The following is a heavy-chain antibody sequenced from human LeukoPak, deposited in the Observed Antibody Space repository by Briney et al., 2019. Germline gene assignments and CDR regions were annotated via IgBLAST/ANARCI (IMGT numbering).Heavy chain of an antibody. CDR2: IYYSGST. D-gene: IGHD3-10*01. CDR1: GGSISSYY. V-gene: IGHV4-59*01. CDR3: AGYAVRGVYYGMDV. Sequence: SETLSLTCTVSGGSISSYYWSWIRQPPGKGLEWIGYIYYSGSTNYNPSLKSRVTISVDTSKNQFSLKLSSVTAADTAVYYCAGYAVRGVYYGMDVWGQGTTVTVSS. J-gene: IGHJ6*02.